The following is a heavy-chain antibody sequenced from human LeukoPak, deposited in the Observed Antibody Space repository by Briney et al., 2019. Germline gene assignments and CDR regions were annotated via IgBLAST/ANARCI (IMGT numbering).Heavy chain of an antibody. CDR1: GGSINSYY. CDR2: IHYSGST. V-gene: IGHV4-59*01. J-gene: IGHJ4*02. D-gene: IGHD6-19*01. CDR3: ARGAVAGTGVFDY. Sequence: SETLSLTCTVSGGSINSYYWSWIRQPPGEGLEWIGYIHYSGSTNYNPSLKSRVTISVDTSKNQFSLKLSSVTAADTAVYYCARGAVAGTGVFDYWGQGTLVTVSS.